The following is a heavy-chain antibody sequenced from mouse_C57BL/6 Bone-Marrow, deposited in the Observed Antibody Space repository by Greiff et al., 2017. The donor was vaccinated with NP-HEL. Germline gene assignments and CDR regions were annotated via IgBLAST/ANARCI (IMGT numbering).Heavy chain of an antibody. CDR2: IYPGSGST. Sequence: QVQLQQPGAELVKPGASVKMSCKASGYTFTSYWITWVKQRPGQGLEWIGDIYPGSGSTNYNEKFKSKATLTVDTSSSTAYMQLSSLTSEDSAVYYCARYDYDRNCWYFDVWGTGTTVTVSS. CDR3: ARYDYDRNCWYFDV. D-gene: IGHD2-4*01. CDR1: GYTFTSYW. V-gene: IGHV1-55*01. J-gene: IGHJ1*03.